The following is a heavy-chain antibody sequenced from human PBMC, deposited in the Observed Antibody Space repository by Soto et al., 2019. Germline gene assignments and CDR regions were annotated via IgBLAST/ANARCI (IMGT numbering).Heavy chain of an antibody. D-gene: IGHD3-16*01. V-gene: IGHV4-4*02. CDR3: ARRYGGNFDY. J-gene: IGHJ4*02. Sequence: SETLSLTCTVSGGSTSSTNWWSWIRQPPGKGLEWIGYIYYSGSTYYNPSLKSRVTISVDTSKNQFSLKLSSVTAADTAVYYCARRYGGNFDYWGQGTLVTVSS. CDR2: IYYSGST. CDR1: GGSTSSTNW.